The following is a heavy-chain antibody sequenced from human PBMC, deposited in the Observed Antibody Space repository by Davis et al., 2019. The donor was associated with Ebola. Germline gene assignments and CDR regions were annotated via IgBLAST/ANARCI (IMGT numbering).Heavy chain of an antibody. V-gene: IGHV3-11*04. CDR3: ARSRGSTVTPFDY. CDR2: ISSSSPTI. Sequence: PGGSLRLSCAASGFTFSDYYMSWIRQAPGKGLEWVSYISSSSPTIYLADSVKGRFTISRDNAKDSLYLQMTSLRDEDTAVYYCARSRGSTVTPFDYWGQGTLVTVSS. CDR1: GFTFSDYY. D-gene: IGHD4-17*01. J-gene: IGHJ4*02.